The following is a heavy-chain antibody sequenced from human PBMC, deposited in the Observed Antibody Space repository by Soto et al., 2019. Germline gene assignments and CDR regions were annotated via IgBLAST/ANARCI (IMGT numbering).Heavy chain of an antibody. V-gene: IGHV1-2*07. CDR3: VRARVAGIWCEAVDI. CDR1: GYTFTANY. Sequence: ASVKVSCKASGYTFTANYLHWVRPAPGQGFEWMGWIKPKSGGTNYPHNFQGRVTITRDTSLSPVYMTLTRLTSDDTAVYYCVRARVAGIWCEAVDILGQETSVTVSS. D-gene: IGHD2-15*01. J-gene: IGHJ3*02. CDR2: IKPKSGGT.